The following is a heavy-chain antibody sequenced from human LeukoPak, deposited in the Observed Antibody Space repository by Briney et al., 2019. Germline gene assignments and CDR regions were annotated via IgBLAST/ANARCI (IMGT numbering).Heavy chain of an antibody. V-gene: IGHV3-30-3*01. CDR3: ARETLGYCSGGSCYGNFDY. CDR2: ISYDGSNK. CDR1: GFTFSSYA. J-gene: IGHJ4*02. D-gene: IGHD2-15*01. Sequence: GGSLRLSCAASGFTFSSYAMHWVRQAPGKGLEWVAVISYDGSNKYYADSVKGRFTISRDNSKNTLYLQMNSLRAEDTAVYYCARETLGYCSGGSCYGNFDYWGQGTLVTVSS.